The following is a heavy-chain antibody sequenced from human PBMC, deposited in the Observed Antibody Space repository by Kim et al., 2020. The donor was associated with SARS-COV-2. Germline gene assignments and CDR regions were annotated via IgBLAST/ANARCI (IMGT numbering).Heavy chain of an antibody. D-gene: IGHD3-22*01. CDR2: IYYSGST. Sequence: SETLSLTCTVSGGSISSYYWSWIRQPPGKGLEWIGYIYYSGSTNYNPSLKSRVTISVDTSKNQFSLKLSSVTAADTAVYYCARENDSSGYYAGLDYWGQGTLVTVSS. CDR1: GGSISSYY. V-gene: IGHV4-59*13. CDR3: ARENDSSGYYAGLDY. J-gene: IGHJ4*02.